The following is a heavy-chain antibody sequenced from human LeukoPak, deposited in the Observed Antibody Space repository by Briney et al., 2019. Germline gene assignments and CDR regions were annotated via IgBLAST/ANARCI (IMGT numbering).Heavy chain of an antibody. V-gene: IGHV4-34*01. CDR1: GGSFSGYY. CDR3: ARGFGQQLVPVGWFDR. CDR2: INHSGST. J-gene: IGHJ5*02. D-gene: IGHD6-13*01. Sequence: SETLSLTCAVYGGSFSGYYWSWIRQPPGKGLEWIGEINHSGSTNYNPSLKSRVTITVDTSKNQFSLKLSSVTAADTAVYYCARGFGQQLVPVGWFDRWGQGTLVTVSS.